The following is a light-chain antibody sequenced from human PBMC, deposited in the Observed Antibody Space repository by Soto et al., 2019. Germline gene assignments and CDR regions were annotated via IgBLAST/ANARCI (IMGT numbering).Light chain of an antibody. CDR1: QSVSSSH. V-gene: IGKV3-15*01. J-gene: IGKJ5*01. Sequence: IGLSQSAGTLSLSPGERATLSCRASQSVSSSHLAWYQQKPGQAPRLLIYGASTRATAIPARFSGSGSGTEFTLSISSLQSEDFAVYYCQQYNTWPRPFGQGTLLAIK. CDR2: GAS. CDR3: QQYNTWPRP.